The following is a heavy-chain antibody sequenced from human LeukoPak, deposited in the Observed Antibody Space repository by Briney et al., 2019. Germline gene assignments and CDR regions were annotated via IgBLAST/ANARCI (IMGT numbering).Heavy chain of an antibody. V-gene: IGHV4-59*01. CDR2: IYYSGST. Sequence: SETLSLTCTVSGGSISSYYWSWIRQPPGKGLEWIGYIYYSGSTNYNPSLKSRVPISVDTSKNQFSLKLSSVTAADTAVYYCARDLYYGDYGHWFDPWGQGTLVTVSS. J-gene: IGHJ5*02. CDR1: GGSISSYY. D-gene: IGHD4-17*01. CDR3: ARDLYYGDYGHWFDP.